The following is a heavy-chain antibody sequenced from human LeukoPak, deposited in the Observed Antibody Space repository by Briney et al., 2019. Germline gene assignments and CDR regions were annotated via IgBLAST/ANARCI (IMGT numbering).Heavy chain of an antibody. J-gene: IGHJ4*02. Sequence: GGSLRLSSAASGFTVNNAWMSWVRQAPGKGLEWVARIKSKADGGTTDYTAPMKGRFTISRDDSKNTLYLQMNSLKTEDTAVYYCAASIAAPGAFDYWGQGTLVTVSS. CDR1: GFTVNNAW. CDR2: IKSKADGGTT. D-gene: IGHD6-25*01. CDR3: AASIAAPGAFDY. V-gene: IGHV3-15*01.